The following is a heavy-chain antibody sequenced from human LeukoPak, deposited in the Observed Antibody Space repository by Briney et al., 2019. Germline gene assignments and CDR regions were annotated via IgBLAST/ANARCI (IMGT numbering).Heavy chain of an antibody. D-gene: IGHD4-23*01. CDR3: AKDGNAHAYYFYHTDV. Sequence: GMSLRLSCEASGFAFSDYGMHWVRQAPGKGLEWVAVISYGGNTKYYGDSVKGRFTISRDNSKNTLDLQMNSLRAEDTAIYYCAKDGNAHAYYFYHTDVWGKGTTVTVSS. J-gene: IGHJ6*03. CDR2: ISYGGNTK. CDR1: GFAFSDYG. V-gene: IGHV3-30*18.